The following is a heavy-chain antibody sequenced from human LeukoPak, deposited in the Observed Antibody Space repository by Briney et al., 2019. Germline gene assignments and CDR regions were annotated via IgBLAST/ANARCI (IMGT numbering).Heavy chain of an antibody. Sequence: ASVKVSCKASGYTFTNYGINWVRQAPGQGLEWVGWISTHNGNTNYAQKLQGRVTMTTDTSTSTAYMELRSLRSDDTAVYYCARAPTTVITPLDYWGQGTLVTVSS. CDR2: ISTHNGNT. V-gene: IGHV1-18*01. CDR1: GYTFTNYG. CDR3: ARAPTTVITPLDY. D-gene: IGHD4-23*01. J-gene: IGHJ4*02.